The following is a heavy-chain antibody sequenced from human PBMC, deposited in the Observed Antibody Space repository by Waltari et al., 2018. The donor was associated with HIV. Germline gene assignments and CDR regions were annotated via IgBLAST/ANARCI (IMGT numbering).Heavy chain of an antibody. V-gene: IGHV4-59*01. J-gene: IGHJ4*02. CDR2: ISYSGST. D-gene: IGHD3-10*01. CDR1: SEALKNDY. Sequence: QVQLQESGSGLVKPSETLSLTCNSPSEALKNDYLSWIRQPTGKELEWIGYISYSGSTKYGPLKSRVTLSMVSSKNQFSLKLRSVTAADTAVYFCARGRRWLQFHGHYYFDYWGQGTLVTVSS. CDR3: ARGRRWLQFHGHYYFDY.